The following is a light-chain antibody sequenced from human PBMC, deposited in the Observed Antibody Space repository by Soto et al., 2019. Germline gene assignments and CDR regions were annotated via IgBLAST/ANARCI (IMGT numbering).Light chain of an antibody. CDR1: QSISSY. CDR2: AAS. V-gene: IGKV1-6*01. Sequence: IQMTQSPSSLSASLGDRVTITCGASQSISSYLNWYQQKPGKAPKLLIYAASTLQSGVPSRFRGSGSGTGFTLTISSLQPEDCETYYCLQDYNYPWTFGQGTKVDIK. J-gene: IGKJ1*01. CDR3: LQDYNYPWT.